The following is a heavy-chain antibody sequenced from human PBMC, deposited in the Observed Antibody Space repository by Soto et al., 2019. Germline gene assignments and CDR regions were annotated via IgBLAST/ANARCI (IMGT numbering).Heavy chain of an antibody. CDR3: ARFGSGVYATYGMDV. V-gene: IGHV4-4*02. Sequence: SETLSLTCAVSGGSISSSNWWSWVRQPPGKGLEWIGEIYHSGGTNYNPSLKSRVTISVDKSKNQFSLKLSSVTAADTAVYYCARFGSGVYATYGMDVWGQGTTVTVSS. CDR2: IYHSGGT. CDR1: GGSISSSNW. J-gene: IGHJ6*02. D-gene: IGHD2-8*01.